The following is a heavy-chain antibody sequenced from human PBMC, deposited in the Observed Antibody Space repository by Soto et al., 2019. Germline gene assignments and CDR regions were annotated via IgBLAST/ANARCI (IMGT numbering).Heavy chain of an antibody. CDR3: AAFEDARGYCSGGSCYRYYYYGMDV. J-gene: IGHJ6*02. D-gene: IGHD2-15*01. Sequence: ASVKVSCKASGFTFTSSAVQWVRQARGQRLEWIGWIVVGSGNTNYAQKFQERVTITRDMSTSTAYMELSSLRSEDTAVYYCAAFEDARGYCSGGSCYRYYYYGMDVWGQGTTVTVSS. CDR1: GFTFTSSA. CDR2: IVVGSGNT. V-gene: IGHV1-58*01.